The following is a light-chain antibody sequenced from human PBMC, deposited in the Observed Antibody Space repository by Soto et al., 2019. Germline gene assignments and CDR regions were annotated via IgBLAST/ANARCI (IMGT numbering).Light chain of an antibody. V-gene: IGKV3-20*01. Sequence: VFTLSPGTLALGPGERAARSCMASQSVSSGYLAWYQQKPGQAPRLLIYGASSRAAGIPDRFSGSGSGTDFTLTISRLESEDFAVYYCQQYGSSPLTFGQGTRLEI. CDR3: QQYGSSPLT. CDR1: QSVSSGY. CDR2: GAS. J-gene: IGKJ5*01.